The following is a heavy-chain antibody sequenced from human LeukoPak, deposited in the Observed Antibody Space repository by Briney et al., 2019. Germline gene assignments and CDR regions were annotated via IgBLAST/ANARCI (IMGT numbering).Heavy chain of an antibody. CDR1: GGTFSSYA. CDR3: ARTFYEQMPHFDY. V-gene: IGHV1-69*05. J-gene: IGHJ4*02. CDR2: IIPIFGTA. D-gene: IGHD3-16*01. Sequence: ASVKVSCKASGGTFSSYAISWVRQAPGQGPEWMGGIIPIFGTANYAQKFQGRVTMTRDMSTSTVYMELSSLSSEDTAVYYCARTFYEQMPHFDYWGQGTLVTVSS.